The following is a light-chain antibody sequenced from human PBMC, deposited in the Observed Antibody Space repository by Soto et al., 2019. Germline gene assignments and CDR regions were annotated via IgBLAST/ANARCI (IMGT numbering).Light chain of an antibody. CDR3: QQRSNWPWT. Sequence: EIVLTQSPATLSLSPGERATLSCRASQSVSSYLAWYQQKPGQAPRLLIYDASNRATGIPARFSGSGSGTDFPLTISSLGLEDFAVYYCQQRSNWPWTFGQGTKVEIK. CDR1: QSVSSY. CDR2: DAS. J-gene: IGKJ1*01. V-gene: IGKV3-11*01.